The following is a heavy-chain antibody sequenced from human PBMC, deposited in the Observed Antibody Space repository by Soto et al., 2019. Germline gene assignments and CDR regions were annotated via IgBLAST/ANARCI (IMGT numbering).Heavy chain of an antibody. D-gene: IGHD3-16*01. J-gene: IGHJ3*01. CDR2: IYYSGST. CDR3: ASTPFVGVTPLQMAFDL. V-gene: IGHV4-31*03. CDR1: GGSISSGGYY. Sequence: QVQLQESGPGLVKPSQTLSLTCTVSGGSISSGGYYWSWIRQHPGKGLEWIGYIYYSGSTYYNPYLKIRVTISVDTSKNQFSLKLSSVTAADTAVYYCASTPFVGVTPLQMAFDLWGQGTMVTVSS.